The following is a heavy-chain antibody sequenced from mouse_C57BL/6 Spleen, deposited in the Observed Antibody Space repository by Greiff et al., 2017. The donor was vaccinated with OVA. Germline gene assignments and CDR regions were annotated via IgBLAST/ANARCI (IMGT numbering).Heavy chain of an antibody. J-gene: IGHJ2*01. CDR3: ARHVPAYYSNYYFDY. V-gene: IGHV5-9*01. CDR1: GFTFSSYT. D-gene: IGHD2-5*01. CDR2: ISGGGGNT. Sequence: EVKVEESGGGLVKPGGSLKLSCAASGFTFSSYTMSWVRQTPEKRLEWVATISGGGGNTYYPDSVKGRFTISRDNAKNTLYLQMSSLRSEDTALYYCARHVPAYYSNYYFDYWGQGTTLTVSS.